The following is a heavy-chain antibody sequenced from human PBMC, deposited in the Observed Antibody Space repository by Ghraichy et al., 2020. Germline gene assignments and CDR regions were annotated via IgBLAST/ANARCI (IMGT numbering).Heavy chain of an antibody. CDR1: GGSISSSSYY. J-gene: IGHJ5*02. Sequence: SETLSLTCTVSGGSISSSSYYWGWIRQPPGKGLEWIGSIYYSGSTYYNPSLKSRVTISVDTSKNQFSLKLSSVTAADTAVYYCARRSREQQWLVNWFDPWGQGTLVTVSS. D-gene: IGHD6-19*01. V-gene: IGHV4-39*01. CDR2: IYYSGST. CDR3: ARRSREQQWLVNWFDP.